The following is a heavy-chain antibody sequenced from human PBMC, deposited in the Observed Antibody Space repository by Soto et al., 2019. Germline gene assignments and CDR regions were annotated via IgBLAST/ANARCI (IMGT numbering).Heavy chain of an antibody. Sequence: EVQLVESGGGLVKPGGSLRLSCAASGFTFSSYSMNWVRQAPGKGLEWVSSISSSSSYIYYADSVKGRFTISRDNAKNSLYLQMNSLRAEDTAVYYCARDXRMYAKNLYYFDYWGQGTLVTVSS. CDR3: ARDXRMYAKNLYYFDY. CDR2: ISSSSSYI. V-gene: IGHV3-21*01. D-gene: IGHD2-8*01. CDR1: GFTFSSYS. J-gene: IGHJ4*02.